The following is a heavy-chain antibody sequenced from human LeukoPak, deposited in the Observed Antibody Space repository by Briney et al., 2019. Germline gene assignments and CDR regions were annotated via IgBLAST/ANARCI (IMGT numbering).Heavy chain of an antibody. J-gene: IGHJ4*02. V-gene: IGHV1-69*05. CDR1: GGTFSSYT. D-gene: IGHD4/OR15-4a*01. CDR2: IIPIFGTA. Sequence: SVKVSCKASGGTFSSYTISWVRQAPGQGLEWMGRIIPIFGTANYAQKFQGRVTITTDESTSTAYMELSSLTSEDTAVYYCARAFDYGGSYDYWGQGTLVTVSS. CDR3: ARAFDYGGSYDY.